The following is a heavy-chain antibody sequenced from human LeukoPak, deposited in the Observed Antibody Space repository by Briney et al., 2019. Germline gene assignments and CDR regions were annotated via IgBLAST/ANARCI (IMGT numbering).Heavy chain of an antibody. V-gene: IGHV1-2*02. CDR2: INPNSSDT. Sequence: ASVKVSCKASGYTFTGYYIHWGRQAPGQGLGWVGWINPNSSDTHSAQNFQGRVTMTRDTSISTASMDLSRLRSDDTAVYYCARAPKNDAYDIWGRGTMVTVSS. CDR3: ARAPKNDAYDI. J-gene: IGHJ3*02. CDR1: GYTFTGYY.